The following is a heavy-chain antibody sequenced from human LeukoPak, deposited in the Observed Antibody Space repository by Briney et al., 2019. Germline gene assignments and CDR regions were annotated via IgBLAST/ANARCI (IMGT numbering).Heavy chain of an antibody. D-gene: IGHD1-26*01. CDR3: AKVGGDS. CDR2: ISYDGSNK. CDR1: GFTFSSYA. J-gene: IGHJ4*02. Sequence: GGSLRLSCAAPGFTFSSYAMHWVRQAPGKGLEWVAVISYDGSNKYYADSVKGRFTISRDNSKNMLYLQMNSLRPEDTAVYYCAKVGGDSWGQGTLVTVSS. V-gene: IGHV3-30*18.